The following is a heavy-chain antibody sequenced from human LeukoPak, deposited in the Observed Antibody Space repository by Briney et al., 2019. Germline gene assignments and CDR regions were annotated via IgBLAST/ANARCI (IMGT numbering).Heavy chain of an antibody. CDR3: ARGQEYGDYVDYYYGMDV. Sequence: PSETLSLTCAVYGGSFSGYYWSWIRQPPGKGLEWIGEINHSGSTNYNPSLKSRVTISVDTSKNQFSLKLSSVTAADTAVYYCARGQEYGDYVDYYYGMDVWGQGTTVTVSS. CDR1: GGSFSGYY. V-gene: IGHV4-34*01. J-gene: IGHJ6*02. CDR2: INHSGST. D-gene: IGHD4-17*01.